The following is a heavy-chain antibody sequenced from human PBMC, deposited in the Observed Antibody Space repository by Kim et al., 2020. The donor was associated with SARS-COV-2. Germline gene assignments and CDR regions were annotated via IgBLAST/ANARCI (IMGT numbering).Heavy chain of an antibody. V-gene: IGHV3-21*01. D-gene: IGHD6-19*01. CDR1: GFTFSSYR. J-gene: IGHJ4*02. CDR2: INSSGSDI. Sequence: GGSLRLSCAASGFTFSSYRMSWVRQAPGKGLEWVASINSSGSDIYYADSVKGRFTISRDNAKNSLYLQMNSLRAEDTAVYYCARHRYHCRGWYSGSYWGQGTPVTVSS. CDR3: ARHRYHCRGWYSGSY.